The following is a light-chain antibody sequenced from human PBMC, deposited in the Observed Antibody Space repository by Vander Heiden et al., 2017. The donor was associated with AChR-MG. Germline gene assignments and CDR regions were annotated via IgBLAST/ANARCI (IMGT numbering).Light chain of an antibody. CDR3: SSYTSSSTRV. CDR1: SSDVGGYNY. V-gene: IGLV2-14*01. J-gene: IGLJ1*01. CDR2: DVS. Sequence: QPASVSGSPAQSITISCTGTSSDVGGYNYVSWYQQHPGKAPKLMIYDVSNRPSGVSNRFSGSKSGNTASLTISGLQAEDEADYYCSSYTSSSTRVFGTGTKVTVL.